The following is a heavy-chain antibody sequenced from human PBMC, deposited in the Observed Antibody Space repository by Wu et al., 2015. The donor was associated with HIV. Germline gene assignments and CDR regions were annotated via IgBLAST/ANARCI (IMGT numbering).Heavy chain of an antibody. CDR3: ARDQQWPTTYYYYYGMDV. CDR2: ISAYDGNT. J-gene: IGHJ6*02. Sequence: QVQLVQSGAEVKKPGSSVKVSCKASGVTLTSFAFSWVRQAPGQGLEWMGWISAYDGNTNYAQNLQGRVTMTTDTSTSTAYMELRSLRSDDTAVYYCARDQQWPTTYYYYYGMDVWGQGTTVTVSS. CDR1: GVTLTSFA. D-gene: IGHD6-19*01. V-gene: IGHV1-18*01.